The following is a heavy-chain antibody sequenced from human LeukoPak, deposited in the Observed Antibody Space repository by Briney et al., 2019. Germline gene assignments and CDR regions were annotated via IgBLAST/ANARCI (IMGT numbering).Heavy chain of an antibody. CDR1: GYSFTSYW. CDR3: AIRPRSSTSPSLDAFDI. CDR2: IYPGDSDT. D-gene: IGHD2-2*01. V-gene: IGHV5-51*01. J-gene: IGHJ3*02. Sequence: GESLKISCKDSGYSFTSYWIGWVRQMPGKGLEWMGIIYPGDSDTRYSPSFQGQVTISADKSISTAYLQWSSLKASDTAMYYCAIRPRSSTSPSLDAFDIWGQGTMVTVSS.